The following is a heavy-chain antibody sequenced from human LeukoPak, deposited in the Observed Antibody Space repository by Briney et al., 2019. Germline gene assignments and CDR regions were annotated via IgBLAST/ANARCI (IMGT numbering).Heavy chain of an antibody. Sequence: SCKASGYTFTGYYIHWVRQAPGKGLEWVAVISYDGSNKYYADSVKGRFTISRDNSKNTLYLQMNSLRAEDTAVYYCARAYFPIATTSYFDYWGQGTLVTVSS. CDR1: GYTFTGYY. CDR2: ISYDGSNK. D-gene: IGHD6-13*01. V-gene: IGHV3-30*04. J-gene: IGHJ4*02. CDR3: ARAYFPIATTSYFDY.